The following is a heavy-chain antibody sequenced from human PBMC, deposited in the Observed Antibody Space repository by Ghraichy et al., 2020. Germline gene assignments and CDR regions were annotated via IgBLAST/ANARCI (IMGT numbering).Heavy chain of an antibody. CDR3: AKDLQVSGSSGWDEYYYYYYGMDV. D-gene: IGHD6-19*01. Sequence: GGSLRLSCAASGFTFSSYAMSWVRQAPGKGLEWVSAISGSGGSTYYADSVKGRFTISRDNSKNTLYLQMNSRRAEETAVYYCAKDLQVSGSSGWDEYYYYYYGMDVWGQGTTVTVSS. J-gene: IGHJ6*02. CDR2: ISGSGGST. V-gene: IGHV3-23*01. CDR1: GFTFSSYA.